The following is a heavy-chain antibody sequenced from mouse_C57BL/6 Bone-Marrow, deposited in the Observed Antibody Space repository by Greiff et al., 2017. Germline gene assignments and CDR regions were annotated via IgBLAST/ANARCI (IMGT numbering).Heavy chain of an antibody. CDR2: INPNNGGT. CDR3: ATVVATNY. D-gene: IGHD1-1*01. Sequence: EVQLQQSGPELVKPGASVKISCKASGYTFTDYYMNWVKQSHGKSLEWIGDINPNNGGTSYNQKFKGKATLTVDKSSSTACMELRSLTSEDSAVYYCATVVATNYWGQGTTLTVSS. CDR1: GYTFTDYY. V-gene: IGHV1-26*01. J-gene: IGHJ2*01.